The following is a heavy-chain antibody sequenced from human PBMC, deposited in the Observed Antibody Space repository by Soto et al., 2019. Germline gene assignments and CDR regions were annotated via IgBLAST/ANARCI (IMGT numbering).Heavy chain of an antibody. CDR2: ISAYNGNT. D-gene: IGHD3-9*01. CDR1: GYTFTSYG. Sequence: ASVKVSCKASGYTFTSYGISWVRQAPGQGLEWMGWISAYNGNTNYAQKLQGRVTMTTDTSTSTAYMELRSLRSDDTAVYYCARTQVGNYDILTGYYTYSYYFDYWGQGTRVTVPS. CDR3: ARTQVGNYDILTGYYTYSYYFDY. V-gene: IGHV1-18*01. J-gene: IGHJ4*02.